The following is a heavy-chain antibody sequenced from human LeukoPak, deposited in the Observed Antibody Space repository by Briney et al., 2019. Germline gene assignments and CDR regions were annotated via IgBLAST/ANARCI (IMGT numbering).Heavy chain of an antibody. CDR1: GFTFSSYW. J-gene: IGHJ4*02. D-gene: IGHD3-9*01. V-gene: IGHV3-74*01. CDR2: INSDGSST. CDR3: ARDPTYDILTGYTDY. Sequence: GGSLGLSCAASGFTFSSYWMHWVRQAPGKGLVWVSRINSDGSSTSYADSVKGRFTISRDNAKNTLYLQMNSLRAEDTAVYYCARDPTYDILTGYTDYWGQGTLVTVSS.